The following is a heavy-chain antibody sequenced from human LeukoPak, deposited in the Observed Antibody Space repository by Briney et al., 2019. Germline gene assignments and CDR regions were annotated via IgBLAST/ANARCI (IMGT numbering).Heavy chain of an antibody. CDR3: ARGKYSSSPVAFFDY. CDR1: GGTFSSYA. J-gene: IGHJ4*02. D-gene: IGHD6-13*01. V-gene: IGHV1-69*06. Sequence: ASVKVSCKASGGTFSSYAISWVRQAPGQGLEWMGGIIPIFGTANYAQKFQGRVTITADKSTSTAYMELSRLRSDDTAVYYCARGKYSSSPVAFFDYWGQGTLVTVSS. CDR2: IIPIFGTA.